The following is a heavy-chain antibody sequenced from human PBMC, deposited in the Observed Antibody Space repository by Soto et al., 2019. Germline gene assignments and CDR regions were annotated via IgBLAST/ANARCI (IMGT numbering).Heavy chain of an antibody. CDR2: IYPGDSDT. V-gene: IGHV5-51*01. CDR1: GYSFTSYW. J-gene: IGHJ6*02. CDR3: ARRLGYCSSTSCLNYYYYYGMDV. Sequence: PGESLKISCKGSGYSFTSYWIGSVRQMPGKGLEWMGIIYPGDSDTRYSPSFQGQVTISADKSISTAYLQWSSLKASDTAMYYCARRLGYCSSTSCLNYYYYYGMDVWGQGTTVTVSS. D-gene: IGHD2-2*03.